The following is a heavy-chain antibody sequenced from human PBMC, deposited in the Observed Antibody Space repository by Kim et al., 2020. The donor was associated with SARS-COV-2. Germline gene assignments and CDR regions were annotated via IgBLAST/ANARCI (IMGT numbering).Heavy chain of an antibody. V-gene: IGHV4-34*01. J-gene: IGHJ4*02. CDR1: GGSFSGYY. Sequence: SETLSLTCAVYGGSFSGYYWSWIRQPPGKGLEWIGEINHSGSTNYNPSLKSRVTISVDTSKNQFSLKLSSVTAADTAVYYCARAQTMVRGVIPFDYWGQGTLVTVSS. D-gene: IGHD3-10*01. CDR2: INHSGST. CDR3: ARAQTMVRGVIPFDY.